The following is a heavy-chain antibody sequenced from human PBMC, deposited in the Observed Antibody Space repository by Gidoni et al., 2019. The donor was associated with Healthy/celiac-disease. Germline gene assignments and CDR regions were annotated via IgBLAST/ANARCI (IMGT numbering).Heavy chain of an antibody. CDR2: ISSSSSTI. D-gene: IGHD4-17*01. CDR3: ASSSAGGDYGDYGRDYGY. J-gene: IGHJ4*02. CDR1: GFTFSSYS. V-gene: IGHV3-48*02. Sequence: EVQLVESGGGLVQPGGSLRLSCAASGFTFSSYSMNWVRQAPGKGLEWVSYISSSSSTIYYADSVKGRFTISRDNAKNSLYLQMNSLRDEDTAVYYCASSSAGGDYGDYGRDYGYWGQGTLVTVSS.